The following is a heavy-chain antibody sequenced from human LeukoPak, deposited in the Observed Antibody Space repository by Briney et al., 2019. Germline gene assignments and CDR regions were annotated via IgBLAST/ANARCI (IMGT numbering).Heavy chain of an antibody. CDR2: IWADGAP. Sequence: PSQTLSLTCTVSGGSISSGNYYWSWIRQPAGKGLEWIGRIWADGAPTYRPSLKSRVTISVDTSKNQFSLRLSSVTAADTAVYYCARAGPAEYSNFFDYWGQGTLVTVSS. D-gene: IGHD4-11*01. V-gene: IGHV4-61*02. CDR3: ARAGPAEYSNFFDY. CDR1: GGSISSGNYY. J-gene: IGHJ4*02.